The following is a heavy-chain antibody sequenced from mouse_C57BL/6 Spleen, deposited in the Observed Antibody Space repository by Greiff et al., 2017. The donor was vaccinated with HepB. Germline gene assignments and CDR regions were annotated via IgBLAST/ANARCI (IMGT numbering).Heavy chain of an antibody. CDR3: ARFGPYWYFDV. Sequence: EVQLQQSGPGLAKPSQTLSLTCSVTGYSITSDYWNWILKFPGNKLEYMGYISYSGSTYYNPSLKSRISITRDTSKNQYYLQLNSVTTEDTATYYCARFGPYWYFDVWGTGTTVTVSS. CDR2: ISYSGST. V-gene: IGHV3-8*01. CDR1: GYSITSDY. J-gene: IGHJ1*03.